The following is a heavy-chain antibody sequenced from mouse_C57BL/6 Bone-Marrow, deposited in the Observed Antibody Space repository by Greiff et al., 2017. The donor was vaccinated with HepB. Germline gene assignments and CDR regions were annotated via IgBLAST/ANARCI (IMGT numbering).Heavy chain of an antibody. CDR1: GYAFSSSW. CDR2: IYPGDGDT. V-gene: IGHV1-82*01. D-gene: IGHD2-1*01. J-gene: IGHJ2*01. CDR3: EIYFPYFDY. Sequence: VQLQQSGPELVKPGASVKISCKASGYAFSSSWMNWVKQRPGKGLEWIGRIYPGDGDTNYNGKLKGKATLTADKSSSTAYMQLSSLTSDDSAVYFCEIYFPYFDYWGQGTTLTVSS.